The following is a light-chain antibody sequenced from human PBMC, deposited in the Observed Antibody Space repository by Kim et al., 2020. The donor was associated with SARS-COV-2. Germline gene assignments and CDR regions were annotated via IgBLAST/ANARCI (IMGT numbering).Light chain of an antibody. CDR3: ATWDDSLSGQV. CDR1: SSNIGNNY. J-gene: IGLJ2*01. V-gene: IGLV1-47*01. CDR2: RNT. Sequence: QSVLSQPPSTSGIPGQRATMSCSGSSSNIGNNYVYWYQQIPGTVPKLLIYRNTQRPSGVSDRFSGSKSDTSASLAISGLRSEGEADYYCATWDDSLSGQVFSGGTKLTVL.